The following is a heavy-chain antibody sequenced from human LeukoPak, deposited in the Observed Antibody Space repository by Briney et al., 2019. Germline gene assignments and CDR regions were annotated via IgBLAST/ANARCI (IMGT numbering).Heavy chain of an antibody. CDR1: GGSISSYY. Sequence: SETLSLTCTVSGGSISSYYWSWIRQPPGKGLEWIGYIYYSGSTNYNPSLKSRVTISVDTSKNQFSLKLSSVTAADTAVYYCARASHSSSSDAFDIWGQGTMVTVSS. CDR3: ARASHSSSSDAFDI. D-gene: IGHD6-13*01. V-gene: IGHV4-59*01. J-gene: IGHJ3*02. CDR2: IYYSGST.